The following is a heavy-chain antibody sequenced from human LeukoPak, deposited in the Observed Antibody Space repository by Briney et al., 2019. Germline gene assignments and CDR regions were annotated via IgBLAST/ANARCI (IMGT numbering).Heavy chain of an antibody. CDR2: IYHSGRT. V-gene: IGHV4-38-2*01. Sequence: SETLSLTCDVSGDSISTDYYWTWLRQPPGQGPEWIGGIYHSGRTYYNPSLKGRVTISVDTSKNQFSLKLYSVTAADSAVYYCARAKKTSDSRGYFHFDYWGQGTRVTVSS. J-gene: IGHJ4*02. CDR1: GDSISTDYY. CDR3: ARAKKTSDSRGYFHFDY. D-gene: IGHD3-22*01.